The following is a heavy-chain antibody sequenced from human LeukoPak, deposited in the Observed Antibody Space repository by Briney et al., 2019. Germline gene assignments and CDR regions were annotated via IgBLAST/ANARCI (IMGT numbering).Heavy chain of an antibody. V-gene: IGHV4-30-4*08. D-gene: IGHD6-13*01. J-gene: IGHJ5*02. CDR3: ARGEGDGSSWFDP. CDR2: IYYSGST. Sequence: PSETLSLTCTVSGGSISSGDYYWSWIRQPPGKGLEWIGYIYYSGSTYYNPSLKSRVTISVDTSKNQFSLKLSSVTAADTAVYYCARGEGDGSSWFDPWGQGTLVTVSS. CDR1: GGSISSGDYY.